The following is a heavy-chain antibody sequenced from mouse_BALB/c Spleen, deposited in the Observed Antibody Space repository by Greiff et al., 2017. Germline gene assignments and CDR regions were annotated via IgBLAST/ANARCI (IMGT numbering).Heavy chain of an antibody. CDR1: GFSLTGYG. J-gene: IGHJ4*01. V-gene: IGHV2-6-7*01. CDR2: IWGDGST. Sequence: VMLVESGPGLVAPSQSLSITCTVSGFSLTGYGVHWVRQPPGKGLEWLGMIWGDGSTDYNSALKSRLSISKDNSKSQVFLKMISLQTDDTARYYCARGGVYAMDYWGQGTSVTVSS. CDR3: ARGGVYAMDY.